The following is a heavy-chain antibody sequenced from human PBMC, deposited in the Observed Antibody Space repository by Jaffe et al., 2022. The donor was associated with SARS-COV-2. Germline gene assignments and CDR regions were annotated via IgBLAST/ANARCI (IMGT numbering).Heavy chain of an antibody. V-gene: IGHV4-61*02. CDR2: IYTSGST. Sequence: QVQLQESGPGLVKPSQTLSLTCTVSGGSISSGGYYWSWIRQPAGKGLEWIGRIYTSGSTNYNPSLKSRVTISVDTSKNQFSLKLSSVTAADTAVYYCARGGGDYDFFDYWGQGTLVTVSS. J-gene: IGHJ4*02. CDR1: GGSISSGGYY. D-gene: IGHD4-17*01. CDR3: ARGGGDYDFFDY.